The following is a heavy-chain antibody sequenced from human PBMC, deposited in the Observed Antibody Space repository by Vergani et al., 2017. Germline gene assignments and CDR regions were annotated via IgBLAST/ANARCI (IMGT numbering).Heavy chain of an antibody. CDR3: ARDPDIVVVPAAPYYYYYYGMDV. CDR1: GYSFSSYD. Sequence: QVQLVQSGAEVKKPGASVKVSCRASGYSFSSYDISWVRQATGQGLEWMGWMNPNSGTTGYAQKFQGRVTMTTDTSTSTAYMELRSLRSDDTAVYYCARDPDIVVVPAAPYYYYYYGMDVWGQGTTVTVSS. J-gene: IGHJ6*02. D-gene: IGHD2-2*01. CDR2: MNPNSGTT. V-gene: IGHV1-8*01.